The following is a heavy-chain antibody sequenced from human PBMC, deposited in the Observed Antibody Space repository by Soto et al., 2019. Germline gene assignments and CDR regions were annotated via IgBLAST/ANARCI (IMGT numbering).Heavy chain of an antibody. CDR3: VSGGEMNIAPNLTSPFVF. Sequence: ASVKVSCKASGYTFTDYFIHWVRQAPGQGLEWMGWISPNNGDRISAQKFQGRVTMTRDTSINTAYMELSRLRSDDMAVYYCVSGGEMNIAPNLTSPFVFWGQRTLVTVSS. J-gene: IGHJ4*02. CDR1: GYTFTDYF. D-gene: IGHD3-16*01. V-gene: IGHV1-2*02. CDR2: ISPNNGDR.